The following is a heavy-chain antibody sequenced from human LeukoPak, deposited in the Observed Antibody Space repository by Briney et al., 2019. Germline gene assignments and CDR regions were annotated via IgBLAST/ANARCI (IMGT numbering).Heavy chain of an antibody. Sequence: GGSLRLSCAASGFTFSSYWMSWVRQAPGKGLEWVANIKQDGSEKYYVDSVKGRFTISRDNAKNSLYLQMNSLRAEDTAVYYCARDSTYYDFWSGYYTSWGQGTLVTVSS. V-gene: IGHV3-7*01. CDR3: ARDSTYYDFWSGYYTS. CDR1: GFTFSSYW. J-gene: IGHJ5*02. CDR2: IKQDGSEK. D-gene: IGHD3-3*01.